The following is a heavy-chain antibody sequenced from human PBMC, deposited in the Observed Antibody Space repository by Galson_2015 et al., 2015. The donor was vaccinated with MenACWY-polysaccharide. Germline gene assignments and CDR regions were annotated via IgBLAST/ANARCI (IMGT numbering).Heavy chain of an antibody. Sequence: SLRLSCAASGFSFNSHAMTWVRQAPGKGLEWVSGILDGGHPYYADSVKGRFTISRDNSKNTLYLQMDSLRAEDTAVYYCAKDKGYTFGYEGYFDCWGQGPLDTVPS. V-gene: IGHV3-23*01. CDR3: AKDKGYTFGYEGYFDC. CDR2: ILDGGHP. CDR1: GFSFNSHA. J-gene: IGHJ4*02. D-gene: IGHD5-18*01.